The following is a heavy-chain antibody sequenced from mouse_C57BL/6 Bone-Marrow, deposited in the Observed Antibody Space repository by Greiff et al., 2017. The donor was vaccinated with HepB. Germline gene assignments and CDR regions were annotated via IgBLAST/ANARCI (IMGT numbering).Heavy chain of an antibody. J-gene: IGHJ2*01. CDR3: ARGDYFDY. Sequence: EVKLMESGGGLVKPGGSLKLSCAASGFTFSDYGMHWVRQAPEKGLEWVAYISSGSSTIYYADTVKGPFTISRDNAKNTLFLQMTSLRSEDTAMYYCARGDYFDYWGQGTTLTVSS. CDR2: ISSGSSTI. CDR1: GFTFSDYG. V-gene: IGHV5-17*01.